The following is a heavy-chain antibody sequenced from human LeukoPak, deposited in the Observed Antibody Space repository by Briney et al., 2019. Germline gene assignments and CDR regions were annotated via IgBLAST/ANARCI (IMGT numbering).Heavy chain of an antibody. V-gene: IGHV4-61*02. CDR3: ARGLKTTVTSYYYYYYMDV. CDR1: GGSISSGSYY. Sequence: SQTLSLTCTVSGGSISSGSYYWRWIRQPAGKGLEWIGRIYTSGSTNYNPSLKSRVTISVDTSKNQFSLKLSSVTAADTAVYYCARGLKTTVTSYYYYYYMDVWGKGTTVTVSS. D-gene: IGHD4-11*01. CDR2: IYTSGST. J-gene: IGHJ6*03.